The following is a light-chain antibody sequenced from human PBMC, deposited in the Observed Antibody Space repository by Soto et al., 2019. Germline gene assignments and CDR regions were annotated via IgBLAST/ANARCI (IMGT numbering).Light chain of an antibody. CDR3: QHRSNWPPD. J-gene: IGKJ3*01. V-gene: IGKV3-11*01. CDR2: DAS. CDR1: QSVSSGY. Sequence: EIVLTQSPGTLSLSPGERATLSCRASQSVSSGYLAWYQQKPGQAPRLVIYDASNRATGIPARFSGSGSGTDFTLTISSLEPDDFAVYYCQHRSNWPPDFGPGTKVDFK.